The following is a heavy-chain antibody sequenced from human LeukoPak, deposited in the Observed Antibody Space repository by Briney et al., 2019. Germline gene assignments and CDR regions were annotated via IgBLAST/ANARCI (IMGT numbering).Heavy chain of an antibody. D-gene: IGHD3-16*01. V-gene: IGHV3-30*04. Sequence: PGGSLRLSCAASGFTFSSYAMHWVRQAPGEGLEWVAVISYDGSNKYYADSVKGRFTISRDNSKNTLYLQMNSLRAEETAVYYCARDQRSYDYVMYYFDYWGQGTLVTVSS. CDR2: ISYDGSNK. CDR1: GFTFSSYA. J-gene: IGHJ4*02. CDR3: ARDQRSYDYVMYYFDY.